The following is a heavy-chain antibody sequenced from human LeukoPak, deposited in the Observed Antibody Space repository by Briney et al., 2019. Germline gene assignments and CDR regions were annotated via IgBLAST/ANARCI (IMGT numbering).Heavy chain of an antibody. CDR3: AREERGLAIDY. V-gene: IGHV3-64*01. D-gene: IGHD5-12*01. Sequence: GGPLRLSCAASGFIYSNYAMHWVRQAPGKGLEYVSAISSSGDNTYYANSVKGRFTISRDNSRNTLFLQMGSLRADDMAVYYCAREERGLAIDYWGQGTLVTVSS. CDR2: ISSSGDNT. CDR1: GFIYSNYA. J-gene: IGHJ4*02.